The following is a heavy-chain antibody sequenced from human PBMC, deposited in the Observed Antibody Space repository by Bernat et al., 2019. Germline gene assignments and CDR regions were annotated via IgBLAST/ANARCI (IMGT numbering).Heavy chain of an antibody. D-gene: IGHD4-17*01. CDR3: TTDRSRTVTYEDDY. CDR1: GFTFNTYA. CDR2: IIDVGVGK. Sequence: VQLLESGGTLVQPGGSLRLSCAASGFTFNTYAMSWVRQAPGRGLEWVESIIDVGVGKYHADSVKGRFTISRDNPKNILYLQMNSLRVEDTAVYHCTTDRSRTVTYEDDYWGQGTLVTVSS. V-gene: IGHV3-23*01. J-gene: IGHJ4*02.